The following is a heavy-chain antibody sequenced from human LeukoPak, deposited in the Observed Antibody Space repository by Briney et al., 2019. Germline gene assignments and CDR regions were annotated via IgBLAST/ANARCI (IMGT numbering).Heavy chain of an antibody. CDR1: GYTFTSYY. J-gene: IGHJ5*02. D-gene: IGHD1-26*01. CDR3: ARDRRSGSYPGWFDP. Sequence: GASVKVSCKASGYTFTSYYMHWVRQAPGQGLEWMGIINPSGGSTSYAQKFQGRVTMTRDTSTSTVYMELSSLRSEDTAVYYCARDRRSGSYPGWFDPRGQGTLVTVSS. V-gene: IGHV1-46*01. CDR2: INPSGGST.